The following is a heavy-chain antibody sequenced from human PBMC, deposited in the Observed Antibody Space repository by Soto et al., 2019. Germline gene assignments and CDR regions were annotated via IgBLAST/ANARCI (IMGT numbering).Heavy chain of an antibody. CDR1: GGFVISSSYS. D-gene: IGHD2-2*03. J-gene: IGHJ6*02. V-gene: IGHV4-39*01. CDR2: MYSSENT. CDR3: ARLNGYCISTNCHGYYGMDV. Sequence: PSEALSLTCSVSGGFVISSSYSWGLIRQSPGKGLEWIGTMYSSENTYYNPSLLSRVTISVDTSKNEFSLRLSSVTAADTAVYYCARLNGYCISTNCHGYYGMDVWGQGTTVTVSS.